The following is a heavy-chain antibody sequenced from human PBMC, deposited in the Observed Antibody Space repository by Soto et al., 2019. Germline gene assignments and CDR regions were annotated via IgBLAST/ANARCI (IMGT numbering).Heavy chain of an antibody. J-gene: IGHJ5*02. CDR3: ASGTPPTYYDFWSGYYFSWFDP. D-gene: IGHD3-3*01. Sequence: SLTCAVYGGSFSGYYWSWIRQPPGKGLEWIGEINHSGSTNYNPSLKSRVTISVDTSKNQFSLKLSSVTAADTAVYYCASGTPPTYYDFWSGYYFSWFDPWGQGTLVTVSS. CDR1: GGSFSGYY. V-gene: IGHV4-34*01. CDR2: INHSGST.